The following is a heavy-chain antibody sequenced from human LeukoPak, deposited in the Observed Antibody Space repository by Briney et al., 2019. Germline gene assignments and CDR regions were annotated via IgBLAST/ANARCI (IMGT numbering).Heavy chain of an antibody. Sequence: GRSLRLSCAASGFIFSSYGMHWVRQAPGKGLEWVTVISYDGSNKYYADSVKGRFTISRDDSKNTLYLQMNSLRAEDMAVYYCARYRGYCSGDSCYPYYFDYWGQGTLVTVSS. CDR1: GFIFSSYG. J-gene: IGHJ4*02. V-gene: IGHV3-30*03. D-gene: IGHD2-15*01. CDR3: ARYRGYCSGDSCYPYYFDY. CDR2: ISYDGSNK.